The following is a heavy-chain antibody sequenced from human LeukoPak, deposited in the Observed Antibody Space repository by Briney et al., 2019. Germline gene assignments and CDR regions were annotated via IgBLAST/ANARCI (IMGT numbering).Heavy chain of an antibody. Sequence: PSETLSLTCTVSGGSISSSSYYWRWIRQPPGKGLEWIGSIYYSGSTYYNPSLKSRVTISVDTSKNQFSLKLSSVTAADTAVYYCAREHGTYYYDSSGYYPAYWGQGTLVTVSS. J-gene: IGHJ4*02. V-gene: IGHV4-39*07. CDR3: AREHGTYYYDSSGYYPAY. D-gene: IGHD3-22*01. CDR1: GGSISSSSYY. CDR2: IYYSGST.